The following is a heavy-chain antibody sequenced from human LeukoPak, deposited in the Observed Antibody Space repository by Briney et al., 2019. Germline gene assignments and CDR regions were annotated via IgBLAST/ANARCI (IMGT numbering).Heavy chain of an antibody. CDR3: ATGFYYDSSGYYYAFDY. D-gene: IGHD3-22*01. Sequence: ASVKVSCKVSGYTLTELSMHWVRQAPGKGLEWMGGFDPEDGETIYAQKFQGRVTMTEDTSTDTAYMGLSSLRSEDTAVYYCATGFYYDSSGYYYAFDYWGQGTLVTVSS. CDR2: FDPEDGET. J-gene: IGHJ4*02. V-gene: IGHV1-24*01. CDR1: GYTLTELS.